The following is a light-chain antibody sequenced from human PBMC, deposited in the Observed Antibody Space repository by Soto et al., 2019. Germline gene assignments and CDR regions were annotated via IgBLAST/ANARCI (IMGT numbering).Light chain of an antibody. V-gene: IGLV1-44*01. CDR3: AAWDDSLRGWV. Sequence: QSVLTQPPSVSGTPGQRVTISCSGRSSNVGVNIVNWYRQLPGTAPKLLIYYNDQRPSGVPDRFSGSKSGTSASLAISGLQSEDESDYYCAAWDDSLRGWVFGGGTKVTVL. CDR1: SSNVGVNI. J-gene: IGLJ3*02. CDR2: YND.